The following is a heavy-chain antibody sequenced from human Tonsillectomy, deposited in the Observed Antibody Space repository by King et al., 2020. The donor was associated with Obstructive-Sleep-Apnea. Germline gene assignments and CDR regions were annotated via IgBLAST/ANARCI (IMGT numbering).Heavy chain of an antibody. CDR2: IKQDGSEK. D-gene: IGHD5-24*01. CDR1: GFTFSSYW. CDR3: ARDGLEIGDDAFDI. V-gene: IGHV3-7*01. J-gene: IGHJ3*02. Sequence: VQLVESGGGLVQPGGSLRLSCAASGFTFSSYWMSWVRQAPGKGLEWVANIKQDGSEKYYVDSVKGRFTISRDNAKNSLYLQMNSLRAEDTAVYYCARDGLEIGDDAFDIWGQGTMVTVSS.